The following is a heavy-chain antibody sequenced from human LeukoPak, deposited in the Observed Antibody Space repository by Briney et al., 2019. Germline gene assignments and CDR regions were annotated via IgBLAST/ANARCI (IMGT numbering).Heavy chain of an antibody. Sequence: GGSLRLSCAASGFTFSSYAMSWVRQAPGKGLEWVSAISGSGGSTYYADSVEGRFTISRDNSKNTLYLQMNSLRAEDTAVYYCAASPVYAMVWFDPWGQGTLVTVSS. CDR1: GFTFSSYA. CDR2: ISGSGGST. CDR3: AASPVYAMVWFDP. J-gene: IGHJ5*02. V-gene: IGHV3-23*01. D-gene: IGHD2-8*01.